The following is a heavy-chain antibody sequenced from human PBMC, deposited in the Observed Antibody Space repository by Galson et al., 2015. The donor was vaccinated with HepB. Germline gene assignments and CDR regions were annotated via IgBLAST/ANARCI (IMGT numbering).Heavy chain of an antibody. Sequence: LSLTCTVSSGSINSSNYYWVWIRQSPGKGLEWIGSMHYSGSTYQNPSLKSRVTISIDTSKNQFSLKLSSVTAADTAVYYCARDSAYSMIVVVPYWYFDLWGRGTLVTVSS. D-gene: IGHD3-22*01. CDR3: ARDSAYSMIVVVPYWYFDL. CDR1: SGSINSSNYY. J-gene: IGHJ2*01. V-gene: IGHV4-39*07. CDR2: MHYSGST.